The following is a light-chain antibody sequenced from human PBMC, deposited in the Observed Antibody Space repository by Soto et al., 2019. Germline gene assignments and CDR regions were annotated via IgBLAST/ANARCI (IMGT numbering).Light chain of an antibody. CDR2: EGS. V-gene: IGLV2-23*01. J-gene: IGLJ1*01. Sequence: SVLTQPASVSGSPGQSITISCTGTSSDVSWYQHHPGKAPKVMIYEGSKRPSGVSDRFSGSNSGNTASLTISGLQAEDEADYYCCSSAHSNTLYVFGSGTKLTVL. CDR1: SSDV. CDR3: CSSAHSNTLYV.